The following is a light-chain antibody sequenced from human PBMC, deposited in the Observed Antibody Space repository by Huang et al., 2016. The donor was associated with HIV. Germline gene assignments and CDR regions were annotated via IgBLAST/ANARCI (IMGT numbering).Light chain of an antibody. J-gene: IGKJ4*01. V-gene: IGKV3-11*01. CDR2: DAS. CDR3: QQHDSWLT. CDR1: QSITNH. Sequence: IVLTQSPATLSWYLGERVTLSCRASQSITNHLAWYQQRPGQAPRIRIYDASTRVAGVPYRFSGSGSGTDFTLTISSLEPEDFALYYCQQHDSWLTFGGGTKVEV.